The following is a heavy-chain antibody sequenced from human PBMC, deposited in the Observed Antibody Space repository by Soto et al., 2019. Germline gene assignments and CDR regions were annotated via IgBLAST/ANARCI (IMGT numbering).Heavy chain of an antibody. CDR2: ISAYNGNT. D-gene: IGHD3-10*01. Sequence: ASVKVSCKASGYTFTSYGISWVRQAPGQGLEWMGWISAYNGNTNYAQKLQGRVTMTTDTSTSTAYMELRSLRSDDTAVYYCASHRLWFGDRRFDPWGQETLVTVPS. J-gene: IGHJ5*02. CDR3: ASHRLWFGDRRFDP. CDR1: GYTFTSYG. V-gene: IGHV1-18*01.